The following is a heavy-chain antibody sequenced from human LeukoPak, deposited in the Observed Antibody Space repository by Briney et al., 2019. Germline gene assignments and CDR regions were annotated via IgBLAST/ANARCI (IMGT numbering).Heavy chain of an antibody. Sequence: GSLRLYCAASGFTFSSYAMHWVRQAPGKGLEWVAVISYDGSNKYYADSVKGRFTISRDNSKNTLYLQMNSLRAEDTAVYYCARGSSSSWYWGQGTLVTVSS. CDR2: ISYDGSNK. J-gene: IGHJ4*02. CDR1: GFTFSSYA. V-gene: IGHV3-30-3*01. CDR3: ARGSSSSWY. D-gene: IGHD6-13*01.